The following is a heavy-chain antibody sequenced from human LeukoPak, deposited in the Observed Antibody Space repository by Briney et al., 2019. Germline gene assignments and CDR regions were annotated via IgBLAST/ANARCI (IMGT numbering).Heavy chain of an antibody. Sequence: ASVKVSCKASGYTFTGYYMHWVRQAPGQGLEWMGWISPNSGGTNYAQKFQGRVTMTRDTSISTAYMELNRLRSDDTAVYYCARDSVVAYYDSSGYNGMDVWGQGTTVTVSS. J-gene: IGHJ6*02. D-gene: IGHD3-22*01. CDR1: GYTFTGYY. CDR3: ARDSVVAYYDSSGYNGMDV. V-gene: IGHV1-2*02. CDR2: ISPNSGGT.